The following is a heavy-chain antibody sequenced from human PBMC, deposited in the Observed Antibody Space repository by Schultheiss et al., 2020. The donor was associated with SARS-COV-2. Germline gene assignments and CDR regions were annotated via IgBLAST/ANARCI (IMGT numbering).Heavy chain of an antibody. Sequence: SVKVSCKASGGTFSSYAISWVRQAPGQGLEWMGGIIPIFGTANYAQKFQGRVTITADESTSTAYMELSSLRSEDTAVYYCARDRAVGPYYFDYWGQGTLVTVSS. CDR2: IIPIFGTA. D-gene: IGHD6-19*01. CDR3: ARDRAVGPYYFDY. J-gene: IGHJ4*02. CDR1: GGTFSSYA. V-gene: IGHV1-69*13.